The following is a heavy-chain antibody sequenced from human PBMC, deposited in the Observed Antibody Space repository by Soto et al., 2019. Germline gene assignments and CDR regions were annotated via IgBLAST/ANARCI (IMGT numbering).Heavy chain of an antibody. CDR2: ISYDGSNK. CDR3: ARSSSSSEYFQH. V-gene: IGHV3-30-3*01. D-gene: IGHD6-6*01. CDR1: GFTFSSYA. Sequence: GGSLRLSCAASGFTFSSYAMHWVRQAPGKGLEWVAVISYDGSNKYYADSVKGRFTISRDNSKNTLYLQMNSLRAEDTTVYYCARSSSSSEYFQHWGQGTLVTVSS. J-gene: IGHJ1*01.